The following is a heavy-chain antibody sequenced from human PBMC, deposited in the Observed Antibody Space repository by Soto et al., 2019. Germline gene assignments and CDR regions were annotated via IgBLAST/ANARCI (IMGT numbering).Heavy chain of an antibody. CDR3: ARGGYDWYFDL. D-gene: IGHD5-18*01. Sequence: QVQLVQSGAEVKKPGASVKVSCKACGYTFNSYYIHWVRQAPGQGLEWMGIFKPSGGSTNDPQKLQGRVTLTRDTSTSTVYMELSSLRSEDTAIYYCARGGYDWYFDLWGRGTLVTVSS. J-gene: IGHJ2*01. CDR1: GYTFNSYY. CDR2: FKPSGGST. V-gene: IGHV1-46*02.